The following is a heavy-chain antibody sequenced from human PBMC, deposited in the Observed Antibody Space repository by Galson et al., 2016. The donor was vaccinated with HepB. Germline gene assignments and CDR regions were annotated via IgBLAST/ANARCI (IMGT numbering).Heavy chain of an antibody. J-gene: IGHJ6*02. D-gene: IGHD1-1*01. CDR2: ISHTGST. CDR1: NASLSGSY. Sequence: SETLSLTCGIINASLSGSYWVWVRQVPGKGLECLGQISHTGSTKYNPSLQSRVTISLNTTKSQLSLTLTSVTAADTAVYFCAKHSNWNSNYYGLDVWGQGATAIVSS. V-gene: IGHV4-34*01. CDR3: AKHSNWNSNYYGLDV.